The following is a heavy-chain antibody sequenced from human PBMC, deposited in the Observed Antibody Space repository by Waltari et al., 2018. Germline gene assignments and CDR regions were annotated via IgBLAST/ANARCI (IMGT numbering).Heavy chain of an antibody. V-gene: IGHV1-8*01. D-gene: IGHD1-26*01. Sequence: QVRLVQSGAEVKKPGASVKVSFKASGYTFTNYDINWVRQVSGQGLEWMGWMNPSIGDPGFAKNFRGRVAMTRDTSTGTADMELRGLTSADTAFYYCARGTYIVGYDYWGQGTPVTVSA. J-gene: IGHJ4*02. CDR1: GYTFTNYD. CDR2: MNPSIGDP. CDR3: ARGTYIVGYDY.